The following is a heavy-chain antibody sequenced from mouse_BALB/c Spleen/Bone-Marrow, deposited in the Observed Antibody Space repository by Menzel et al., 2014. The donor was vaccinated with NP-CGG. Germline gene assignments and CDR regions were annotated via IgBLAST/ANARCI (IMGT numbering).Heavy chain of an antibody. CDR3: ARHAYYDQTEVSFVY. J-gene: IGHJ3*01. V-gene: IGHV5-9-2*01. Sequence: EAQLVESGGDLVKPGGSLKLSCAASGFTFSNYGMSWVRQTPEKRLEWVATISGGGSYTFYPDSVKGRFTISRDNAKNNLYLQLSSLRSEDTALYYCARHAYYDQTEVSFVYWGQGTLVTVSA. CDR2: ISGGGSYT. D-gene: IGHD2-4*01. CDR1: GFTFSNYG.